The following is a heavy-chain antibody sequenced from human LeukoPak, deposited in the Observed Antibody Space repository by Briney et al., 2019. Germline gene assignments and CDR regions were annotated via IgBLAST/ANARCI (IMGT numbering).Heavy chain of an antibody. V-gene: IGHV3-30*04. D-gene: IGHD5-12*01. CDR2: ISYDGSNK. CDR1: GFTFSSYA. Sequence: GGSLRLSCAASGFTFSSYAMHWVRQAPGKGLEWVAVISYDGSNKYYADSVKGRFTISRDNSKNTLYLQMNSLRAEDTAVYYCARSLRGYEWGYYYYYMDVWGKGTTVTVSS. J-gene: IGHJ6*03. CDR3: ARSLRGYEWGYYYYYMDV.